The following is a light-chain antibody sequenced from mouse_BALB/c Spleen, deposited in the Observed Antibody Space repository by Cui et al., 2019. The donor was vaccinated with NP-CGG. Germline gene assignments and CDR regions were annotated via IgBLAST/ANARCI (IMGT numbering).Light chain of an antibody. V-gene: IGLV1*01. CDR2: GTN. CDR1: TGAVTTSNY. Sequence: QAVVTQESAPTTSPGETVKLTCRSSTGAVTTSNYANWVQEKPDHLFTGLIGGTNNRAPGVPARFSGSLIGDKAALTITGAHTEDEAIYFCVLWYSNHWVFGGGTKLTVL. CDR3: VLWYSNHWV. J-gene: IGLJ1*01.